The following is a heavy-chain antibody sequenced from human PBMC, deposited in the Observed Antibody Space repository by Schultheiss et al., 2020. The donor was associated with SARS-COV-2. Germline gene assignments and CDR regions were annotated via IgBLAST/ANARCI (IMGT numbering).Heavy chain of an antibody. V-gene: IGHV3-48*01. CDR2: ISSSGSTI. J-gene: IGHJ4*02. D-gene: IGHD4-23*01. CDR1: GFTFSSYA. CDR3: ATTVVTPGDY. Sequence: GGSLRLSCAASGFTFSSYAMHWVRQAPGKGLEWVSYISSSGSTIYYADSVKGRFTISRDNSKNTLYLQMNSLRAEDTAVYYCATTVVTPGDYWGQGTLVTVSS.